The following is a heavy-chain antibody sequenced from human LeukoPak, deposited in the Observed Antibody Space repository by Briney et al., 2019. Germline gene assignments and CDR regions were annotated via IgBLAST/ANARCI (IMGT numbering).Heavy chain of an antibody. D-gene: IGHD5-24*01. CDR3: ARNYPGDY. V-gene: IGHV3-53*01. CDR2: ICSGGST. CDR1: GFTFSSYS. J-gene: IGHJ4*02. Sequence: GGSLRLSCAASGFTFSSYSMNWVRQAPGKGLEWVSVICSGGSTYYADSVKGRFTISRDNSKNTLYLQMNSLRAEDTAVYYCARNYPGDYWGQGTLVTVSS.